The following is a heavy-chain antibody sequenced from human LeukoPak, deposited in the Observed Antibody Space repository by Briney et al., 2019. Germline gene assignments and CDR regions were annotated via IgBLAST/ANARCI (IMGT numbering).Heavy chain of an antibody. CDR1: GGSINSGSYY. CDR2: FYTSGHT. Sequence: SETLSLTCTVSGGSINSGSYYWSWIRQPAGKGLEWMGHFYTSGHTSYNPSLKSRVTISVDTSKNQFSLKLTSVTAADTAVYYCARHSGYRGITMVRGANWFDPWGQGTLVTVSS. D-gene: IGHD3-10*01. CDR3: ARHSGYRGITMVRGANWFDP. V-gene: IGHV4-61*09. J-gene: IGHJ5*02.